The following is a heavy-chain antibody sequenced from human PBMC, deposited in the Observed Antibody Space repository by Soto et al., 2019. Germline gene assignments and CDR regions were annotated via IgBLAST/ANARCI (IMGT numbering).Heavy chain of an antibody. Sequence: GGSLRLSCAASGLIFSSYSMNWVRQAPGKGLEWISYISSSGGSTYYADSVKGRFTISRDNSKNTLYLQMNSLRAEDTAVYYCAKEMYYYDSSGLNFDDWGQGTLVTVSS. V-gene: IGHV3-23*01. J-gene: IGHJ4*02. D-gene: IGHD3-22*01. CDR3: AKEMYYYDSSGLNFDD. CDR2: ISSSGGST. CDR1: GLIFSSYS.